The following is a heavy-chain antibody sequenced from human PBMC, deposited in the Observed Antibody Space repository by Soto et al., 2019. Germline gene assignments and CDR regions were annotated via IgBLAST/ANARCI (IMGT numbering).Heavy chain of an antibody. Sequence: QMQLMQSGPEVKKPGTSVKVSCKASGFTFTSSAVQWVRQARGQRLEWIGWIVVGSGNTNYAQKFQERVTITRDMSTSTAYMELSSLRSEDTAVYYCAALGRPYYYYGMDVWGQGTTVTVSS. V-gene: IGHV1-58*01. J-gene: IGHJ6*02. CDR1: GFTFTSSA. CDR3: AALGRPYYYYGMDV. CDR2: IVVGSGNT.